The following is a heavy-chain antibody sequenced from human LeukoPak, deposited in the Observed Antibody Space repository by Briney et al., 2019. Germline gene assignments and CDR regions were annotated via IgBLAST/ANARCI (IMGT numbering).Heavy chain of an antibody. V-gene: IGHV4-4*07. CDR1: GGSISSYY. D-gene: IGHD5-18*01. Sequence: SETLSLTCTVSGGSISSYYWSWIRQPAGKGLEWIGRIYTSGSPNYNPSLKSRVTMSVDTSKNQFSLKLSSVTAADTAVYYCARGPARGYSYGFIDYWGQGTLVTVSS. CDR3: ARGPARGYSYGFIDY. CDR2: IYTSGSP. J-gene: IGHJ4*02.